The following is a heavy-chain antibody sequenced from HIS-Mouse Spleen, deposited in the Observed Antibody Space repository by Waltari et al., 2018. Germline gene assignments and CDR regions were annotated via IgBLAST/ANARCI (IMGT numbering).Heavy chain of an antibody. J-gene: IGHJ2*01. V-gene: IGHV4-34*01. CDR2: INHSGST. CDR3: ARVAGPYWYFDL. CDR1: GGSFRGYY. D-gene: IGHD6-19*01. Sequence: QVQLQQWGAGLLKPSETLSLTCAVSGGSFRGYYWSWIRQPPGKGLEWIGEINHSGSTNYNPSLKSRVTISVDTSKNQFSLKLSSVTAADTAVYYCARVAGPYWYFDLWGRGTLVTVSS.